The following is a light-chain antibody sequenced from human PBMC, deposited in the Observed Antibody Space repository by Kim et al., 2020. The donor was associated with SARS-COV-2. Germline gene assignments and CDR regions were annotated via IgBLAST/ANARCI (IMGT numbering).Light chain of an antibody. V-gene: IGKV3-20*01. CDR2: AAS. CDR3: QQYGSSPYT. J-gene: IGKJ2*01. CDR1: QTVRRSL. Sequence: EIVLTQSPGTLSLSPGDSATLSCRASQTVRRSLLAWYQQIPGLAPRLLIFAASTRATGIPDRFSGSGSGTDFTLTISRLQPEDFAMYYCQQYGSSPYTFGQGTKLEI.